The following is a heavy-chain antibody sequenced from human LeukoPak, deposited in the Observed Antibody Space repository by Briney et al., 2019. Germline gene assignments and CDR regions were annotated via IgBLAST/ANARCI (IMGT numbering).Heavy chain of an antibody. CDR2: IRSKAYGGTT. D-gene: IGHD3-3*01. V-gene: IGHV3-49*04. J-gene: IGHJ3*02. Sequence: GGSLRLSCAASGFTFSDHYMDWVRQAPGKGLEWVGFIRSKAYGGTTEYAASVKGRFTISRDDSKSIAYLQMNSLKTEDTAVYYCTRDYDFWSGYGLSDHPLFDIWGQGTMVTVSS. CDR1: GFTFSDHY. CDR3: TRDYDFWSGYGLSDHPLFDI.